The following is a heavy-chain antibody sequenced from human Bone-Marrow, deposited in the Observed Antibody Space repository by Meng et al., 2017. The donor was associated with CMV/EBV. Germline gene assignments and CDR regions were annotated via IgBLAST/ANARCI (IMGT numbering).Heavy chain of an antibody. CDR1: RFTFSDHY. D-gene: IGHD2-8*01. CDR3: TTDCTNGVCFT. V-gene: IGHV3-15*01. CDR2: IKSKTDGGTT. J-gene: IGHJ4*02. Sequence: GESLKISCVGSRFTFSDHYIDWVRQAPGKGLEWVGRIKSKTDGGTTDYAAPVKGRFTISRDDSKNTLYLQMNSLKTEDTAVYYCTTDCTNGVCFTRGQGTLVTVSS.